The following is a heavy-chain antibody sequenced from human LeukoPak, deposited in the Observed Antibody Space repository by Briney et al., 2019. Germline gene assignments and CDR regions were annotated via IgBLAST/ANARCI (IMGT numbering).Heavy chain of an antibody. CDR1: GYSFTTYW. D-gene: IGHD2-2*01. V-gene: IGHV5-51*01. J-gene: IGHJ4*02. CDR3: ARHEGGDIVVVSGFEY. Sequence: GESRKISCKGSGYSFTTYWIGWVRQMPGKGLEWMGIIYPGDSDTRYSPSFQGQVTISADKSISTAYLQWNSLKASDTAMYYCARHEGGDIVVVSGFEYWGQGTLVTVSS. CDR2: IYPGDSDT.